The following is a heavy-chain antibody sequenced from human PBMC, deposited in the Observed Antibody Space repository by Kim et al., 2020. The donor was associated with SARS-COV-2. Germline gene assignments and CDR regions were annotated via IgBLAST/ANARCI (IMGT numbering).Heavy chain of an antibody. CDR3: SRSTSRDWFDA. CDR2: INHSGST. Sequence: SETLSLTCAVYGGSFSGYYWSWIRQPPGKGLEWIGEINHSGSTNYNPSLKSRVTISVDTSKNQFSLKLNSVTAADTAVYYCSRSTSRDWFDAWGHGTLGT. CDR1: GGSFSGYY. V-gene: IGHV4-34*01. J-gene: IGHJ5*01. D-gene: IGHD2-2*01.